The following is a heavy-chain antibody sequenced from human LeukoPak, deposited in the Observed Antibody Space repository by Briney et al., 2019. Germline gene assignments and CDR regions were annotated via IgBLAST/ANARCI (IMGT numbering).Heavy chain of an antibody. D-gene: IGHD3-10*01. CDR2: INAGNGNT. Sequence: VASVKVSCKASGYTFTSYAMHWVRQAPGQRLEWMGWINAGNGNTKYSQKFQGRVTITRDTSASTAYMELSRLRSEDTAVYYCARVRWFGKLNWFDPWGQGTLVTVSS. CDR3: ARVRWFGKLNWFDP. CDR1: GYTFTSYA. V-gene: IGHV1-3*01. J-gene: IGHJ5*02.